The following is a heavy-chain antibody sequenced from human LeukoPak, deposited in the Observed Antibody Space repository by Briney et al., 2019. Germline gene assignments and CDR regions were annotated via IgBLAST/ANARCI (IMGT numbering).Heavy chain of an antibody. CDR2: ISYDGSNK. Sequence: GGSLRLSCAASGFTFSSYGMHWVRQAPGKGLEWVAVISYDGSNKYYADSVKGRFTISRDNSQNTLYLQMNSLRAEDTAVYYCAKVEFDYWGQGTLVTVSS. CDR3: AKVEFDY. CDR1: GFTFSSYG. V-gene: IGHV3-30*18. J-gene: IGHJ4*02.